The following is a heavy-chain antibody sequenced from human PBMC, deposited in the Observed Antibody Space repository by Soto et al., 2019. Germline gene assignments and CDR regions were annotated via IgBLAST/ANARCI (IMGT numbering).Heavy chain of an antibody. J-gene: IGHJ4*02. CDR2: IYYSGST. CDR1: GGSVSRGHYY. D-gene: IGHD4-17*01. CDR3: ARSSWPTVTSFDY. V-gene: IGHV4-61*01. Sequence: QVQLQESGPGLVKPSETLSLTCTVSGGSVSRGHYYWSWIRQPPGKGLEWSGNIYYSGSTNYNPSLKSRVTISVDTSKNQFFLKLRSVTAADTAVYYCARSSWPTVTSFDYWGQGTLVIVSS.